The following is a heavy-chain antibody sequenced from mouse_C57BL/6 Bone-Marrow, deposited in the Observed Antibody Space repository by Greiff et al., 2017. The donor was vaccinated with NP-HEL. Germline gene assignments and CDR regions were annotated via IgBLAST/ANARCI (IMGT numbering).Heavy chain of an antibody. V-gene: IGHV6-3*01. CDR1: GFTFSNYW. D-gene: IGHD3-2*02. CDR2: IRLKSDNYAT. Sequence: DVMLVESGGGLVQPGGSMKLSCVASGFTFSNYWMNWVRQSPEKGLEWVAQIRLKSDNYATHYAESVKGRFTISRDDSKSSVYLQMNNLRAEDTGIYYCTGRLDSSGYEYWGQGTTLTVSS. J-gene: IGHJ2*01. CDR3: TGRLDSSGYEY.